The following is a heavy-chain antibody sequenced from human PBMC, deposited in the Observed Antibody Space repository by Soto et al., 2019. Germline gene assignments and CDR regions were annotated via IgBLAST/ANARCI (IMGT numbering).Heavy chain of an antibody. Sequence: QVQLVQSGAEVKKPGSSVKVSCKASGGTFSSYAISWVRQAPGQGLEWMGGIIPIFGTANYAQKFQGRVTITADESTSTAYMELSSLGSEDTAVYYCARVAATGGYYYYYGMDVWGQGTTVTVSS. CDR2: IIPIFGTA. CDR3: ARVAATGGYYYYYGMDV. J-gene: IGHJ6*02. CDR1: GGTFSSYA. V-gene: IGHV1-69*12. D-gene: IGHD1-1*01.